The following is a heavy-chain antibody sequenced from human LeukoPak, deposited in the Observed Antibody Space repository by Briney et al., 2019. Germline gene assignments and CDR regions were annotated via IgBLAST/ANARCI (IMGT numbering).Heavy chain of an antibody. CDR3: AKGVVPSTVITPFDY. D-gene: IGHD4-23*01. J-gene: IGHJ4*02. CDR1: GFTFSSYA. Sequence: RTGGSLRLSCPASGFTFSSYAMSWVRQAPGKGLEWVSSIIGSGDITYYADSVKGRFTISRDNSKNTLYLQMNSLRAEDTAVDYCAKGVVPSTVITPFDYWGQGTLVTVSS. V-gene: IGHV3-23*01. CDR2: IIGSGDIT.